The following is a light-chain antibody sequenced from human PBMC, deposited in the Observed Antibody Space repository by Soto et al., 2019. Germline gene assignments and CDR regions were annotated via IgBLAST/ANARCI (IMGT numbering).Light chain of an antibody. J-gene: IGLJ2*01. CDR2: VNSDGSH. V-gene: IGLV4-69*01. CDR1: SGHSSYA. CDR3: QTWGTGIQV. Sequence: QSVLTQSPSASASLGASVKLTCTLSSGHSSYAIAWHQQQPEKGPRYLMKVNSDGSHTKGDGIPDRFSGSSSGAGRYLTISSLQSEDEADYYCQTWGTGIQVFGGGTKLTVL.